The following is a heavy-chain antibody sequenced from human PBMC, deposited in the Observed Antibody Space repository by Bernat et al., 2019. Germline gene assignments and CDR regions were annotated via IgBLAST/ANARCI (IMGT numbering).Heavy chain of an antibody. CDR1: GFTFDDYT. Sequence: EVQLAESGGVVVQPGGSLRLSCAASGFTFDDYTMHWVRQAPGKGLEWVSLISWDGGSTYYADSVKGRFTISRDNSKNSLYLQMNSLRTEDTALYYCARGDYGDYGGYFQHWGQGTLVTVSS. CDR2: ISWDGGST. J-gene: IGHJ1*01. V-gene: IGHV3-43*01. D-gene: IGHD4-17*01. CDR3: ARGDYGDYGGYFQH.